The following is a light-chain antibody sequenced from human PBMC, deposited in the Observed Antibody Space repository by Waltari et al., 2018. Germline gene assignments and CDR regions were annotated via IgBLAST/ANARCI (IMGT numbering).Light chain of an antibody. CDR1: QSVSSY. J-gene: IGKJ5*01. V-gene: IGKV3-11*01. CDR3: QQRSNWPPT. CDR2: DAS. Sequence: EIVLPQSPATLSLSRGERATLSCRASQSVSSYLAWYQQKPGQAPRLLIYDASNRATGIPARFSGSGSGTDFTLTISSLEPEDFAVYYCQQRSNWPPTFGQGTRLEIK.